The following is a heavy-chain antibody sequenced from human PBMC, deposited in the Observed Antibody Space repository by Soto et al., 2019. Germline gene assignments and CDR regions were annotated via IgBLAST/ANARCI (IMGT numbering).Heavy chain of an antibody. CDR1: GFTYSSYN. CDR3: AREVGVRGISEYYFYDGMDV. CDR2: ITSSSSYR. J-gene: IGHJ6*02. V-gene: IGHV3-21*01. Sequence: GGSLRLSCAASGFTYSSYNIHWVRQAPGQGLEWVSSITSSSSYRYYADSVMGRFTISRDNARNSLYLQMNSLRVEDTAVYFCAREVGVRGISEYYFYDGMDVWGQGTTVTVSS. D-gene: IGHD3-10*01.